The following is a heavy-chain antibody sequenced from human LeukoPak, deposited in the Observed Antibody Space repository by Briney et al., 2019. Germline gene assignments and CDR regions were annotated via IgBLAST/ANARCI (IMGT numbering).Heavy chain of an antibody. V-gene: IGHV3-23*01. CDR3: AKRAAAAPYFYY. Sequence: GGSLRLSCAVSGFTFSSCAMSWVRQAPGKGLEWVSGITSSGGATYYADSVRGRFTISRDNSKNTLYLQMNSLRAEDTAVYYCAKRAAAAPYFYYWGQGTLVTVSS. D-gene: IGHD6-13*01. J-gene: IGHJ4*02. CDR2: ITSSGGAT. CDR1: GFTFSSCA.